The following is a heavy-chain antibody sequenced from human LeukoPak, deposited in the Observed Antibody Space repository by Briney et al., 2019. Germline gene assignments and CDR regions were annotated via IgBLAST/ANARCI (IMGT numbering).Heavy chain of an antibody. J-gene: IGHJ4*02. CDR2: ISSNSSYI. V-gene: IGHV3-21*01. CDR3: ARLGDYDFWSGYYLLGPFDY. Sequence: GGSLRLYCAASGFTFSSYSMNWVRQAPGKGLEWVSSISSNSSYIYYADSVKGRFTISRDTAKNALYLQMNSLRAVDTAVYYCARLGDYDFWSGYYLLGPFDYWGQGTLVTVSS. CDR1: GFTFSSYS. D-gene: IGHD3-3*01.